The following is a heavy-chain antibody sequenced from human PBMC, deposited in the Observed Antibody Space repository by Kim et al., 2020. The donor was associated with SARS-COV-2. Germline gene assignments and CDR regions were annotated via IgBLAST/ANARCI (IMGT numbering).Heavy chain of an antibody. CDR1: GFTFSSYA. CDR3: ARDPKSTAYGATGPFI. V-gene: IGHV3-30*04. CDR2: ISYDGSNK. Sequence: GGSLRLSCAASGFTFSSYAMHWVRQAPGKGLEWVAVISYDGSNKYYADSVKGRFTISRDNSKNTLYLQMNSLRAEDTAVYYCARDPKSTAYGATGPFIWGQGTMVTVSS. D-gene: IGHD4-17*01. J-gene: IGHJ3*02.